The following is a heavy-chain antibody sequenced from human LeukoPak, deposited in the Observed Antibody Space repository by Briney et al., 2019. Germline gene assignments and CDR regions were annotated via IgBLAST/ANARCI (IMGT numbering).Heavy chain of an antibody. J-gene: IGHJ4*02. CDR2: ISYDGSNK. CDR3: ARGRDASYLIDH. V-gene: IGHV3-30*04. D-gene: IGHD1-26*01. CDR1: GFTFSSYA. Sequence: GGSLRLSCAASGFTFSSYAMHWVRQAPGKGLEWVAVISYDGSNKYYADSVKGRFTISRDNSKNTLYLQMNSLRAEDTAVYYCARGRDASYLIDHWGQGALVTVSS.